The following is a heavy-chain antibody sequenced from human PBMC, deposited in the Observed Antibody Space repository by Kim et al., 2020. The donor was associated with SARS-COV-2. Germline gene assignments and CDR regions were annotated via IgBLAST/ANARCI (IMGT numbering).Heavy chain of an antibody. Sequence: SVKGRFTISRDNAKNSLYLQMNSLRAEDTAVYYCARDLIASSGWPDAFDIWGQGTMVTVSS. J-gene: IGHJ3*02. V-gene: IGHV3-21*01. CDR3: ARDLIASSGWPDAFDI. D-gene: IGHD6-19*01.